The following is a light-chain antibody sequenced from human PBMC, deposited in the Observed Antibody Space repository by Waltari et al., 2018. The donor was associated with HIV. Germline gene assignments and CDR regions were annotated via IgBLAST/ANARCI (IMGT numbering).Light chain of an antibody. CDR2: GNN. CDR3: QSYDSRLSGSVV. CDR1: SSNIGTGYD. Sequence: QSVLTQPPSVSGAPGQRVSISCTGSSSNIGTGYDVHWYQQLPGTAPKLLICGNNKRPSGVPDRFSGSKSGTSASLAITGLQAEDEADYYCQSYDSRLSGSVVFGGGTRLTVL. J-gene: IGLJ2*01. V-gene: IGLV1-40*01.